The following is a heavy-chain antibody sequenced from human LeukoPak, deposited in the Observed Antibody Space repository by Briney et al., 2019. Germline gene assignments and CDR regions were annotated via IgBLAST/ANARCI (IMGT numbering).Heavy chain of an antibody. D-gene: IGHD2-2*01. CDR1: GGTFSSYA. J-gene: IGHJ4*02. Sequence: SVKVSCKASGGTFSSYAISWVRQAPGQGLEWMGRIIPILGIANYAQKFQGRVTITADKSTSTAYMELSSLRSEDTAVYYCARGESMSTSCYAHWGQGTLVTVSS. CDR3: ARGESMSTSCYAH. V-gene: IGHV1-69*04. CDR2: IIPILGIA.